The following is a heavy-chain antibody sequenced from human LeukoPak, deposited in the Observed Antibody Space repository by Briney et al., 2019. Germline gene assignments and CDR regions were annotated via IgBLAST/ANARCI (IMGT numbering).Heavy chain of an antibody. CDR1: GGSISSYY. CDR3: ARAEYSSGWSHFDY. V-gene: IGHV4-59*08. J-gene: IGHJ4*02. CDR2: MYYSGST. Sequence: SETLSLTCTVSGGSISSYYWSWIRQPPGKGLEWIGYMYYSGSTNYNPSLKSRVTISVNTSKNQFSLKLSSVTAADTAVYYCARAEYSSGWSHFDYWGQGTLVTVSS. D-gene: IGHD6-19*01.